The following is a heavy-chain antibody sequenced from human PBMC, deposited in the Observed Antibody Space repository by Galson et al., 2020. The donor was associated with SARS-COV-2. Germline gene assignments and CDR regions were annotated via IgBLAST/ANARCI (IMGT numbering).Heavy chain of an antibody. CDR3: ATAPPLSSSSSGYWFDP. D-gene: IGHD6-6*01. J-gene: IGHJ5*02. V-gene: IGHV1-24*01. CDR2: FDPEDGET. Sequence: ASVKVSCKVSGYTLTELSMHWVRQAPGKGLEWMGGFDPEDGETIYAQKFQGRVTMTEDTSTDTAYMERGSLRSEDTAMAYCATAPPLSSSSSGYWFDPWGQGTLVTVSA. CDR1: GYTLTELS.